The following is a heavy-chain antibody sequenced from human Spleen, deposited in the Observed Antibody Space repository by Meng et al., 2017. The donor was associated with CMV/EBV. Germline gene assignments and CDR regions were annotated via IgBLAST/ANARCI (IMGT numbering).Heavy chain of an antibody. CDR2: INPSGGGT. Sequence: VKVSCKASGYTFTLYYMHWVRQAPGQGLEWMGIINPSGGGTNFPQNFQGRVTMTRDTSTSTVYMELSSLGSEDTAVYYCARDRGSGSYLSYYYSAMDVWGQGTTVTVSS. CDR3: ARDRGSGSYLSYYYSAMDV. CDR1: GYTFTLYY. J-gene: IGHJ6*02. V-gene: IGHV1-46*01. D-gene: IGHD3-10*01.